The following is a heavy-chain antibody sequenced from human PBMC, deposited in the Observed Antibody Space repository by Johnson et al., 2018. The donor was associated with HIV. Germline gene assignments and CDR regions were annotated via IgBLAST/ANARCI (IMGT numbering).Heavy chain of an antibody. CDR2: ISCSGCSI. Sequence: DYYMSRIRQAPGKGLEWVSYISCSGCSIYADSVKGRFTISRDNSKNTLYLQMNSLRAEDTAVYYCAKDLGIVGAVHRTFDVWGQGTMVTVSS. CDR3: AKDLGIVGAVHRTFDV. J-gene: IGHJ3*01. D-gene: IGHD1-26*01. V-gene: IGHV3-11*04. CDR1: DYY.